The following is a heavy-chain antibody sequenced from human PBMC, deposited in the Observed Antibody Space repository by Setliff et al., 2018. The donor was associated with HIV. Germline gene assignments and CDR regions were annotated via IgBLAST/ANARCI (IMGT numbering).Heavy chain of an antibody. CDR2: INQSGGT. J-gene: IGHJ5*02. CDR1: NPSVSGYY. CDR3: ARGLGITMVRGIRTFDP. V-gene: IGHV4-34*01. Sequence: SETLSLTCAVYNPSVSGYYWTWIRQSPGRGLEWIGEINQSGGTDYNPSLRSRVYMSLDTSKNQFSLKLLSVTAADSAVYYCARGLGITMVRGIRTFDPWGQGTQVTVSS. D-gene: IGHD3-10*01.